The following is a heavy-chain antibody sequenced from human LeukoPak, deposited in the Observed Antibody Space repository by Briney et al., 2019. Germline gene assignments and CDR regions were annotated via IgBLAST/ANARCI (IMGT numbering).Heavy chain of an antibody. CDR3: ARDRGSPDRTTGRSYGMDV. Sequence: ASVKVSCKASGYTFTGYYMHWVRQAPGQGFEWMGWINPNSGGTNYAQKFQGWVTMTRDTSISTAYMELSRLRSDDTAVYYCARDRGSPDRTTGRSYGMDVWGKGTTVTVSS. D-gene: IGHD1-1*01. J-gene: IGHJ6*04. CDR2: INPNSGGT. V-gene: IGHV1-2*04. CDR1: GYTFTGYY.